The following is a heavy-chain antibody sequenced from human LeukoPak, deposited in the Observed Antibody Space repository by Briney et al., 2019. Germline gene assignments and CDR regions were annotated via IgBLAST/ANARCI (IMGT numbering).Heavy chain of an antibody. CDR1: GYTFTGYY. V-gene: IGHV1-46*01. CDR3: ARDNSVEDTAWWFDP. D-gene: IGHD4-23*01. CDR2: INPSGGST. J-gene: IGHJ5*02. Sequence: ASVKVSCRASGYTFTGYYMHWVRQAPEQGLEWMGIINPSGGSTSYAQKFQGRVTMTRGMSTSTDYMELSSLRSEDTAVYYCARDNSVEDTAWWFDPWGQGTLVTVSS.